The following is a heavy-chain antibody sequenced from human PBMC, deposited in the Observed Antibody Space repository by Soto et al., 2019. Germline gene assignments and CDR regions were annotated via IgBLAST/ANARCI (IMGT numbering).Heavy chain of an antibody. Sequence: PSETLSLACTVSGGSISSGGYYWTWIRQHPGKGLEWIGYIYYSGSTYYNPSLKSRITISVDTSKNQFSLNLSSVTAADTAVYNCARDRATVTSYYGMDVWGQGTTVTVAS. V-gene: IGHV4-31*03. CDR2: IYYSGST. J-gene: IGHJ6*02. CDR3: ARDRATVTSYYGMDV. D-gene: IGHD4-17*01. CDR1: GGSISSGGYY.